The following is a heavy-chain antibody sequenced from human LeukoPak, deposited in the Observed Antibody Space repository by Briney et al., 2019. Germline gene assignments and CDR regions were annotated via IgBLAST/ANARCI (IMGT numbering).Heavy chain of an antibody. Sequence: SETLSLTCAVYGGSFSGYYWSWIRQPPGKGLEWIGEINHNGSTNYNPSLKSRVTISVDTSKNKSSLKLSSVTAADTALYYCAREDYDILTGYYPKFDYWGQGTLVTVSS. J-gene: IGHJ4*02. CDR2: INHNGST. CDR3: AREDYDILTGYYPKFDY. D-gene: IGHD3-9*01. V-gene: IGHV4-34*01. CDR1: GGSFSGYY.